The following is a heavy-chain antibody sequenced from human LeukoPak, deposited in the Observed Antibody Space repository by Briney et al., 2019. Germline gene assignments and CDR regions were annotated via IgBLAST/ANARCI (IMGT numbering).Heavy chain of an antibody. Sequence: GGSLRLSCAASGFTFSDYYMSWIRQAPGKGLERVSYISSSGSTIYYADSVKGRFTISRDNAKNSLYLQMNSLRAEDTAVYYCARDGASPDWAAGIDYWGQGTLVTVSS. CDR2: ISSSGSTI. V-gene: IGHV3-11*01. D-gene: IGHD6-19*01. J-gene: IGHJ4*02. CDR1: GFTFSDYY. CDR3: ARDGASPDWAAGIDY.